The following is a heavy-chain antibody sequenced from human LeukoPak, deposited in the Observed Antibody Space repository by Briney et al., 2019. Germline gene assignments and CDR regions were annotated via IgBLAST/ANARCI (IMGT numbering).Heavy chain of an antibody. CDR1: GGSFSGYY. Sequence: ASETLSLTCAVYGGSFSGYYWSWIRQPPGKGLEWVGEINHSGSTNYNPSLKSRVTISVDTSKNQFSLKLSSVTAADTAVYYCARKGYYYGSGARNWFDPWGQGTLVTVSS. D-gene: IGHD3-10*01. J-gene: IGHJ5*02. CDR3: ARKGYYYGSGARNWFDP. CDR2: INHSGST. V-gene: IGHV4-34*01.